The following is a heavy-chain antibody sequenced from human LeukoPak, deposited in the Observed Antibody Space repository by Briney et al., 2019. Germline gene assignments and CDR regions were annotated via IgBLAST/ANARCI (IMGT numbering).Heavy chain of an antibody. Sequence: SETLSLTCAVSGGSISSGGYSWSWIRQPPGKGLEWIGYIYHSGSTYYNPSLKSRVTISVDRSKNQFSLKLSSVTAADTAVYYCARDVVVVAATHDAFDIWGQGTMVTVSS. D-gene: IGHD2-15*01. V-gene: IGHV4-30-2*01. CDR2: IYHSGST. CDR3: ARDVVVVAATHDAFDI. CDR1: GGSISSGGYS. J-gene: IGHJ3*02.